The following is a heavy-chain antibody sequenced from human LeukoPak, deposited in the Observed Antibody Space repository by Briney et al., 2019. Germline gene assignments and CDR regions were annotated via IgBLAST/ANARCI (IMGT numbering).Heavy chain of an antibody. CDR3: ARGAGYYDILTGYYKGYLDY. V-gene: IGHV1-69*13. CDR2: IIPIFGTA. CDR1: GGTFSSYA. Sequence: SVKVSCKASGGTFSSYAISWVRQAPGQGLEWMGGIIPIFGTANYAQKFRGRVTITADESTSTAYMELSSLRSEDTAVYYCARGAGYYDILTGYYKGYLDYWGQGTLVTVSS. J-gene: IGHJ4*02. D-gene: IGHD3-9*01.